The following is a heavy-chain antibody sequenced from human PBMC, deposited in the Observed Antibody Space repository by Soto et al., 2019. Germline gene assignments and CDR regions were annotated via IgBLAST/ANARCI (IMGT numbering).Heavy chain of an antibody. CDR3: ARSIIAVAGTRDYGMDV. D-gene: IGHD6-19*01. Sequence: QVQLVQSGAEGKKPGSSVKVSCKASGGTFSSYAISWVRQAPGQGLEWMGGIIPIFGTANYAQKFQGRVTITADESTSTAYMELSSLRSEDTDVYYCARSIIAVAGTRDYGMDVWGPGTTVTVSS. CDR1: GGTFSSYA. V-gene: IGHV1-69*01. CDR2: IIPIFGTA. J-gene: IGHJ6*02.